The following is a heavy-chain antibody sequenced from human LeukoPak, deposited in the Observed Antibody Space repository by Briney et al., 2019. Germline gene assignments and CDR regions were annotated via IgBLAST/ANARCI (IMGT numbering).Heavy chain of an antibody. CDR1: GFTFSSYA. CDR2: ISGSGGST. V-gene: IGHV3-23*01. Sequence: GGSLRLSCAASGFTFSSYAMSWVRQAPGKGLEWVSAISGSGGSTYYADSVKGRFTISRDNSKNTLYLQMNSLRAEDTAVYYCARDVRYCSSTSCHSSWGQGTLVTVSS. J-gene: IGHJ5*02. D-gene: IGHD2-2*01. CDR3: ARDVRYCSSTSCHSS.